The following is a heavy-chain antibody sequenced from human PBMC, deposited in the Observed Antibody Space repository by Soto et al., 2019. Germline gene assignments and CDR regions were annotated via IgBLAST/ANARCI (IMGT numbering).Heavy chain of an antibody. CDR1: GFIFSNYP. D-gene: IGHD6-19*01. J-gene: IGHJ4*02. Sequence: GGSLRLSWAVAGFIFSNYPMSWVRQAPEKGLEWVSSVSPSGSNTYYGDSVKGRFTMSRDNSENRLHLQMGSLRAEDTAVYFCARRHSNGWYSLDYLGQGTLVAVSS. CDR2: VSPSGSNT. CDR3: ARRHSNGWYSLDY. V-gene: IGHV3-23*01.